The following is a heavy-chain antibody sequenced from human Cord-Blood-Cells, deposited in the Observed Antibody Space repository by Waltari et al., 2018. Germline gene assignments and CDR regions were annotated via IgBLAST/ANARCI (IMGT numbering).Heavy chain of an antibody. CDR1: GYTFTGYY. J-gene: IGHJ3*02. D-gene: IGHD3-16*01. Sequence: QVQLVQSGAEVKKPGASVKVSCKASGYTFTGYYMHWVRQAPGQGLEWMGWDNPNSGGTNHAQKLKGRVTMTRDTSISTAYMELSRLRADDTAVYYCARVRVKEGVDAFDIWGQGTMVTVSS. V-gene: IGHV1-2*02. CDR2: DNPNSGGT. CDR3: ARVRVKEGVDAFDI.